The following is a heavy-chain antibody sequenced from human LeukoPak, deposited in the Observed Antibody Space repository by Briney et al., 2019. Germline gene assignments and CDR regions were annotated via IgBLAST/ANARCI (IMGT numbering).Heavy chain of an antibody. V-gene: IGHV3-74*01. CDR3: ARAKADYDEYQYYYYMDV. CDR2: INIDGSTT. CDR1: GFTFSIYW. D-gene: IGHD3-3*01. Sequence: GGSLRLSCAASGFTFSIYWMHWVRQAPGKGLVWVSRINIDGSTTAYEDSVKGRFTVSRDNAKNTLYLQLNSLTAEDTAVYYCARAKADYDEYQYYYYMDVWGKGTTVTVSS. J-gene: IGHJ6*03.